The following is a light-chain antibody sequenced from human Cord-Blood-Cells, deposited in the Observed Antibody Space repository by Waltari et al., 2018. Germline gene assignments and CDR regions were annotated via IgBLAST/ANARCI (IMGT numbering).Light chain of an antibody. CDR3: CSYAGSSTWV. V-gene: IGLV2-23*01. CDR2: EGS. Sequence: QSALTQPASVSGSAGQSITISCTGTSSDVGSYNLVSWYQQHPGKAPKLMMYEGSKRPSGVSNRFSGSKSGNTASLTLSGLQAEDEADYYCCSYAGSSTWVFGGGTKLTVL. J-gene: IGLJ3*02. CDR1: SSDVGSYNL.